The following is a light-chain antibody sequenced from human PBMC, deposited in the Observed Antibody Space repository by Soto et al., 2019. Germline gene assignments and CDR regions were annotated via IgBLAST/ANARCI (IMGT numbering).Light chain of an antibody. CDR2: GVN. CDR1: GSDIGRYNY. CDR3: NSYTTTTTYV. Sequence: QSALTQPASVSGSPGQSITISCAGTGSDIGRYNYVSWYQPHPGKAPKLIIYGVNYRPSGISNRFSGSKSGSTASLTISGLQPEDEADYYCNSYTTTTTYVFGTGTKVTVL. J-gene: IGLJ1*01. V-gene: IGLV2-14*03.